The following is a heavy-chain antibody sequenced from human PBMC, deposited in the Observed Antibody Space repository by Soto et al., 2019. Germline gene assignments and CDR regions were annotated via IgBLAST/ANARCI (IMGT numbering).Heavy chain of an antibody. V-gene: IGHV5-51*01. Sequence: GESLKISCKGSGYSFTSYWIGWVRQMPGKGLEWMGIIYPGDSDTRYSPSFQGQVTISADKSISTAYLQWSSLKASDTAMYYCATRGLGYCSGGSCYYYWGQGTLVTVSS. J-gene: IGHJ4*02. CDR3: ATRGLGYCSGGSCYYY. D-gene: IGHD2-15*01. CDR2: IYPGDSDT. CDR1: GYSFTSYW.